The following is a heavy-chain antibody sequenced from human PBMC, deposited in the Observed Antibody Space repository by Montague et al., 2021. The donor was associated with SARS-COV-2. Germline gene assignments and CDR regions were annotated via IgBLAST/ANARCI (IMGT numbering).Heavy chain of an antibody. CDR2: IYYICST. D-gene: IGHD1-26*01. CDR3: AGQNSGTVDYDEFDF. V-gene: IGHV4-59*08. CDR1: GGSISNYF. J-gene: IGHJ3*01. Sequence: SETLSLTCTVSGGSISNYFCSWIRQPPGKGLEWIGYIYYICSTNYNSSLKSRGTISVDTSKNQFSLKLTSVTAADTAVYYCAGQNSGTVDYDEFDFWGQGTLVTVSS.